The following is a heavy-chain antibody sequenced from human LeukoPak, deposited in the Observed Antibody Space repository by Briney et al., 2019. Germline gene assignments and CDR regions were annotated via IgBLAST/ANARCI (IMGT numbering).Heavy chain of an antibody. D-gene: IGHD6-13*01. J-gene: IGHJ5*02. V-gene: IGHV1-69*04. Sequence: ASVKVSCKASGGTFSSYAISWVRQAPGQGLEWMGRIIPILGIANYAQKFQGRVTITADKSTSTAYMELSSLRSEDTAVYYCARGYGSWYYYNIGSNWFDPWGQGTLVTVSS. CDR2: IIPILGIA. CDR1: GGTFSSYA. CDR3: ARGYGSWYYYNIGSNWFDP.